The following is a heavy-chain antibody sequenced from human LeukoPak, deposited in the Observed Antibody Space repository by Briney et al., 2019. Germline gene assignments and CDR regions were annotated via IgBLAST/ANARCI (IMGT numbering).Heavy chain of an antibody. CDR2: ISYDGSNK. Sequence: GGTLRLSCAASGFTFSSYSMHWVRQVPGKGLEWVAAISYDGSNKYHADSVKGRFTISRDNSKNTLYLQMNSLRADDTAVYYCARDSTYYYDSGSSGPHYFDNWGQGTLVTVSS. J-gene: IGHJ4*02. CDR3: ARDSTYYYDSGSSGPHYFDN. D-gene: IGHD3-10*01. V-gene: IGHV3-30*04. CDR1: GFTFSSYS.